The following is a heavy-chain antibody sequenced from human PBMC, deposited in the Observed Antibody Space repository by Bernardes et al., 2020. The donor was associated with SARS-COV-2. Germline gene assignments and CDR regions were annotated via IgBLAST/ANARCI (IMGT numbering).Heavy chain of an antibody. CDR2: INPNSGGT. Sequence: ASLKVSCKASGYTFTGYYMHWVRQAPGQGLEWMGWINPNSGGTNYAQKFQGRVTMTRDTSISTAYMELSRLRSDDTALYYCARGGGERNYYDSSGYYYGLDYWGQGTLVPVSS. V-gene: IGHV1-2*02. CDR3: ARGGGERNYYDSSGYYYGLDY. J-gene: IGHJ4*02. D-gene: IGHD3-22*01. CDR1: GYTFTGYY.